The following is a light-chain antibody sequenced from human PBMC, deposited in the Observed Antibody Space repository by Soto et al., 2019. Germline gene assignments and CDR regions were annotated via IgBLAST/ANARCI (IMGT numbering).Light chain of an antibody. J-gene: IGLJ3*02. CDR3: QSYDNSLKIV. Sequence: QSVLAQPPSVSGAPGQRVTISCTGRSSNIGAGYDVHWYKQLPGTAPRLLIYGNSNRPSGVPDRFSGSKSGTSASLAITGLQAEDEADYYCQSYDNSLKIVVGGGTKLTAL. V-gene: IGLV1-40*01. CDR1: SSNIGAGYD. CDR2: GNS.